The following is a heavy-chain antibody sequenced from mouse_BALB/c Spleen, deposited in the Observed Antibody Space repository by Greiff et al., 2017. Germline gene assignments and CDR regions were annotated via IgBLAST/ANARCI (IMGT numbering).Heavy chain of an antibody. D-gene: IGHD2-2*01. CDR2: IWCDGST. CDR1: GFSLTGFC. V-gene: IGHV2-6-7*01. CDR3: ARVDGYGYAFDY. J-gene: IGHJ4*01. Sequence: VHLVASGPGLVAPSQSLSITCPVSGFSLTGFCLNWVRQPPGKGLKWLGMIWCDGSTDYNSALKSRLSISKDKSKSQVYLKMNSLQTDDTARYYCARVDGYGYAFDYWGQGTTVTVSS.